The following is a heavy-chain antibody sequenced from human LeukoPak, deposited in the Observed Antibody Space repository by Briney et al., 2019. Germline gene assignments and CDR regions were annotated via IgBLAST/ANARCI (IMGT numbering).Heavy chain of an antibody. V-gene: IGHV1-46*01. D-gene: IGHD6-13*01. Sequence: ASVKVSCKASGYTFTGYYMHWVRQAPGQGLEWLGIINPSGGSTSYAQKFQGRVTMTRDTSTSTVYMELSSLRSEDTAVYYCARVGIAAAGISNWFDPWGQGTLVTVSS. CDR1: GYTFTGYY. CDR2: INPSGGST. J-gene: IGHJ5*02. CDR3: ARVGIAAAGISNWFDP.